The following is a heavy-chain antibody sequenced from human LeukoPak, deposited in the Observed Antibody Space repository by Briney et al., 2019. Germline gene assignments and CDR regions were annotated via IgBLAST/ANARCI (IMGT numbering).Heavy chain of an antibody. D-gene: IGHD1-26*01. CDR1: GFTFSNYG. J-gene: IGHJ3*02. V-gene: IGHV3-30*18. CDR2: ISFDGSNK. Sequence: GRSLRLSCAASGFTFSNYGMHWVRQAPGKGLEWVAVISFDGSNKYYADSVKGRFTISRDNSKNTLYLQMNSLRAEETAVYYCAKSIVGATGDAFDIWGQGTMVTVSS. CDR3: AKSIVGATGDAFDI.